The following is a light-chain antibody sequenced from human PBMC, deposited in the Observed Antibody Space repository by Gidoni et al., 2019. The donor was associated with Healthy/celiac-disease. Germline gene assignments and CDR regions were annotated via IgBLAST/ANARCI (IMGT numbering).Light chain of an antibody. CDR3: QQLNSYPPT. CDR1: QGIISY. Sequence: DIQLTQSPSFLSASVGDRVTITCLASQGIISYLAWYQQKPGKAPKLLIYAESTLQSGVPSRFSGSGSGTEFTLTISSLQPEDFATYYCQQLNSYPPTFGQGTKLEIK. V-gene: IGKV1-9*01. J-gene: IGKJ2*01. CDR2: AES.